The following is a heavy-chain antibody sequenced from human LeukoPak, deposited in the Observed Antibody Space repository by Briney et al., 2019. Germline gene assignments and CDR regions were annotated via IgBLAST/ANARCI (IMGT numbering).Heavy chain of an antibody. CDR2: IRYDGSNK. V-gene: IGHV3-30*02. Sequence: PGGSLRLSCAASGFTFSSYGMHWVRQAPGKGLEWVAFIRYDGSNKYYADSVKGRFTISRDNSKNTLYLQMNSLRAEDTAVYYCAVPHDNSPIVVVPAAFDYWGQGTLVTVSS. CDR3: AVPHDNSPIVVVPAAFDY. J-gene: IGHJ4*02. D-gene: IGHD2-2*01. CDR1: GFTFSSYG.